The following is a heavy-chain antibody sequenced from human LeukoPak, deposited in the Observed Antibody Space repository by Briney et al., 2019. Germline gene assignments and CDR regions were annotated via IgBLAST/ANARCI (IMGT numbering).Heavy chain of an antibody. V-gene: IGHV4-59*01. D-gene: IGHD3-10*01. CDR1: GGSISSYY. CDR3: ARVRKGITMVRGVIDH. Sequence: PSETLSLTCTVSGGSISSYYWSWIRQPPGKGLEWIGYIYYSGSTNYNPSLKSRVTISVDTSKNQFSLKLSSVTAADTAVYYCARVRKGITMVRGVIDHWGQGTLVTVSS. CDR2: IYYSGST. J-gene: IGHJ4*02.